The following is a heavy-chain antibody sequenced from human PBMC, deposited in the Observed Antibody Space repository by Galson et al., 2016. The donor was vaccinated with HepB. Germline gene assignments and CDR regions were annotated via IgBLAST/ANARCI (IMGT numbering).Heavy chain of an antibody. Sequence: SLRLSCAGSGFIFSDYYMNWVRQTPGKGLEWVAHISNVGIVYADSVKGRFTISRDNAKNSLYLQMNSLRVEDTAVYSCARDRLGWFDPWGQGTLVTVSS. CDR1: GFIFSDYY. V-gene: IGHV3-69-1*01. D-gene: IGHD3-16*01. CDR2: ISNVGIV. J-gene: IGHJ5*02. CDR3: ARDRLGWFDP.